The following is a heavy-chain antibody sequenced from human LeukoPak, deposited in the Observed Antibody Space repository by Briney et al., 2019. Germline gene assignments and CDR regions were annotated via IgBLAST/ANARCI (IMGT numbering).Heavy chain of an antibody. Sequence: GRSLRLSCAASGFTFRNHAMHWVRQAPATGLEWVAFIRYHGSNKYYADSVKGRFTISRDNSKNTLYLQMNSLRAEDTAVCYCAGSSSWYYWGQGTLVTVSS. J-gene: IGHJ4*02. CDR1: GFTFRNHA. CDR3: AGSSSWYY. V-gene: IGHV3-30*04. CDR2: IRYHGSNK. D-gene: IGHD6-13*01.